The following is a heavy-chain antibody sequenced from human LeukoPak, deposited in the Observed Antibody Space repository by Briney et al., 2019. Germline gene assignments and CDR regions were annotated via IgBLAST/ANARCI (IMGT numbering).Heavy chain of an antibody. D-gene: IGHD3-10*01. CDR3: AREGYGSVIYYYGMDV. V-gene: IGHV4-4*07. CDR2: IYTSGST. J-gene: IGHJ6*02. CDR1: GGSISSYY. Sequence: PSETLSLTCTVSGGSISSYYWSWLRQPAGKGLEWIGRIYTSGSTNYNPSLKSRVTMSVDTSKNQFSLKLSSVTAADTAVYYCAREGYGSVIYYYGMDVWGQGTTVTVSS.